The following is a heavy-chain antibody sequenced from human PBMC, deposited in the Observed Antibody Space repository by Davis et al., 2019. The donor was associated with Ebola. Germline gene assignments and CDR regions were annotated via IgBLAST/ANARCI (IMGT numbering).Heavy chain of an antibody. J-gene: IGHJ4*02. CDR3: AKSRDGTDY. CDR1: GFTFSSYA. V-gene: IGHV3-30-3*01. CDR2: ISYDGSNK. Sequence: PGGSLRLSCAASGFTFSSYAMHWVRQAPGKGLEWVAVISYDGSNKYYADSVKGRFTISRDNSKNTLYLQMNSLRAEDTAVYYCAKSRDGTDYWGQGTLVTVSS. D-gene: IGHD5-24*01.